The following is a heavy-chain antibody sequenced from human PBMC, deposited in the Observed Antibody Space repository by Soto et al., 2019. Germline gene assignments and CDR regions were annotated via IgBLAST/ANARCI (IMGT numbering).Heavy chain of an antibody. V-gene: IGHV3-30-3*01. D-gene: IGHD1-26*01. CDR2: IIYDGSNK. CDR3: AREGGGSNWFDP. Sequence: QVQLVESGGGVVQPGRSLRLSCAASGFTFSSYAMHWVRQAPGKGLEWVAYIIYDGSNKYYAESVKGRFSISRDNSNNTLYLQMNSLRTDDTALYYCAREGGGSNWFDPWGQGTLVTVSS. CDR1: GFTFSSYA. J-gene: IGHJ5*02.